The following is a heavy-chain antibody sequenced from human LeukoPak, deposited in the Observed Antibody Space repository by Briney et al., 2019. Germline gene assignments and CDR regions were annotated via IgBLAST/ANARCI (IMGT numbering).Heavy chain of an antibody. CDR3: AKADATIGGAFDT. CDR1: GFTFSDYG. Sequence: GGSLRLSCAASGFTFSDYGMNWVRQAPGRGLEWLSIISGTADNKYYADSVKGRFTISRDNPRSTLYLEMNILRAEDTAVYYCAKADATIGGAFDTWGQGTMVIVSS. CDR2: ISGTADNK. V-gene: IGHV3-23*01. J-gene: IGHJ3*02. D-gene: IGHD3-16*01.